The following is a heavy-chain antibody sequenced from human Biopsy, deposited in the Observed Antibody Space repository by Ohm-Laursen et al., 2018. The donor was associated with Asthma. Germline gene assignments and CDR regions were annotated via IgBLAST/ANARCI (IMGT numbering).Heavy chain of an antibody. CDR2: ILTKFDIT. D-gene: IGHD3-22*01. V-gene: IGHV1-69*04. Sequence: SVKVPCKASGGSFSNFAFSWVRQAPGHGLEWMGTILTKFDITSYAEKFQSRVTITADKSTSTTYMELSRLRSEDTAVYYCARSYDTDSYPVLVLDYWGQGTLVTVSS. J-gene: IGHJ4*02. CDR1: GGSFSNFA. CDR3: ARSYDTDSYPVLVLDY.